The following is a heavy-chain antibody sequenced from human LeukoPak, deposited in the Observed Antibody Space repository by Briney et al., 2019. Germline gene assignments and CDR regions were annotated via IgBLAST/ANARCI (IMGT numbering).Heavy chain of an antibody. J-gene: IGHJ4*02. D-gene: IGHD4-17*01. CDR3: ARLKFMTTVVTPLR. CDR2: IYYSGST. CDR1: GGSISSSSYY. V-gene: IGHV4-39*01. Sequence: PSETLSLTCTVSGGSISSSSYYWGWIRQPPGKGLEWIGSIYYSGSTYYDPSLKSRVTISVDTSKNQFSLKLSSVTAADTAVYYCARLKFMTTVVTPLRWGQGTLVIVSS.